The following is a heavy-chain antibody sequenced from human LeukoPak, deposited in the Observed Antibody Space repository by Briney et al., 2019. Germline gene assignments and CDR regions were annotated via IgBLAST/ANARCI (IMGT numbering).Heavy chain of an antibody. D-gene: IGHD3/OR15-3a*01. V-gene: IGHV3-15*01. J-gene: IGHJ4*02. CDR1: GFTFSNVW. CDR3: TTWTSY. CDR2: IRSKSDGGTT. Sequence: GGSLRLSCAASGFTFSNVWMTWVRQAPGKGLEWLGLIRSKSDGGTTEYAEPVKSRFSISRDDSTRTLYLEMDSLKTEDTAVYYCTTWTSYWGQGTLVTVSS.